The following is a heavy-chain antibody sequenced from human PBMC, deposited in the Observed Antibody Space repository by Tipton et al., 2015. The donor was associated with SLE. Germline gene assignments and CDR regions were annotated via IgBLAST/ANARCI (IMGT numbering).Heavy chain of an antibody. D-gene: IGHD5-24*01. J-gene: IGHJ6*02. CDR2: IWYDGSNK. CDR3: ATMASPYYGMDV. CDR1: GFTFSSYG. Sequence: SLRLSCAASGFTFSSYGMHWVRQAPGKGLERVAVIWYDGSNKYYADSVKGRFTISRDNSKNTLYLQMNSLRAEDTAVYYCATMASPYYGMDVWGQGTTVTVSS. V-gene: IGHV3-33*01.